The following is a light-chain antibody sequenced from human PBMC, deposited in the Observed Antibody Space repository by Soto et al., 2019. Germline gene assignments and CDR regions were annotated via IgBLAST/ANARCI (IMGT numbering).Light chain of an antibody. V-gene: IGKV3-20*01. CDR2: GAS. J-gene: IGKJ4*01. CDR3: QQYGSSPLT. CDR1: QSVSSSY. Sequence: EIVVTQSPGTLSLSPGERATLSCRARQSVSSSYLAWYQQKPGQAPRLLIYGASSRATGIPDRFSGSGSGTAFTLTISRLEPEDFAVYYCQQYGSSPLTFGGGTKVEIK.